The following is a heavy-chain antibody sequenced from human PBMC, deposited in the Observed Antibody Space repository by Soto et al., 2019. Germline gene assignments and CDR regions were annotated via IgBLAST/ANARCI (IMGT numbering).Heavy chain of an antibody. Sequence: GGSLRLSCAASGFTFSSYGMHWVHQAPGKGLEWVAVISYDGSNKYYADSVKGRFTISRDNSKNTLYLQMNSLRAEDTAVYYCAKVSLPATPQNYYDYWGQGTLVTVSS. CDR1: GFTFSSYG. CDR2: ISYDGSNK. V-gene: IGHV3-30*18. J-gene: IGHJ4*02. CDR3: AKVSLPATPQNYYDY.